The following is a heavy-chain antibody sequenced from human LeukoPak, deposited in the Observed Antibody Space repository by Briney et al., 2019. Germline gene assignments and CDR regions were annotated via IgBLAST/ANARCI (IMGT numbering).Heavy chain of an antibody. J-gene: IGHJ6*03. Sequence: SETLSLTCAVYGGSFSGYYWSWIRQPPGKGLEWIGEINHSGSTNYNPSLKSRVTISVDTSKNQFSLKLSSVTAADTAVYYCAGSPSRYYYYYYMDVWGKGTTVTVSS. V-gene: IGHV4-34*01. CDR2: INHSGST. D-gene: IGHD6-6*01. CDR1: GGSFSGYY. CDR3: AGSPSRYYYYYYMDV.